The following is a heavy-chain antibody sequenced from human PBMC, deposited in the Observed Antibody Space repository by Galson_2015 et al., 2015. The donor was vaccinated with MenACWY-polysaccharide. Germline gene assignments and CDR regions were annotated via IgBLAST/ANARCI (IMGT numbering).Heavy chain of an antibody. CDR1: GASISSSDW. CDR3: ARKFDS. J-gene: IGHJ4*02. Sequence: SETLSLTCAVSGASISSSDWWTWVRQPPGKRLEWIGEISHRETTNYNPSLKSRVTISVDKSKNQFSLKLNSVTAADTAVYYCARKFDSWGQGSLVTV. CDR2: ISHRETT. V-gene: IGHV4-4*02.